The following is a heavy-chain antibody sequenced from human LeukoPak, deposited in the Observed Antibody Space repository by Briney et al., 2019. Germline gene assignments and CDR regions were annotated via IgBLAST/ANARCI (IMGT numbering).Heavy chain of an antibody. CDR3: ARSMNDFWSGYYLVVVAY. Sequence: GASVKVSCKASGYTFTGYYMHWVRQAPGQGLEWMGWINPNSGGTNYAQKFQGRVTMTRETSIRTAYMELRRLRSDDTAVYYCARSMNDFWSGYYLVVVAYWGQGTLVTVSS. V-gene: IGHV1-2*02. CDR2: INPNSGGT. CDR1: GYTFTGYY. J-gene: IGHJ4*02. D-gene: IGHD3-3*01.